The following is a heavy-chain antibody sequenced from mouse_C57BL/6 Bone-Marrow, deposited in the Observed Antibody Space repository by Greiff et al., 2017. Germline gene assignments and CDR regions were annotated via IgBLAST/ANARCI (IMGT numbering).Heavy chain of an antibody. J-gene: IGHJ2*01. V-gene: IGHV1-7*01. CDR3: AIYITTVVPYFDY. D-gene: IGHD1-1*01. CDR1: GYTFTSYW. Sequence: VQLQQSGAELARPGASVKMSCKASGYTFTSYWMHWVKQRPGQGLEWIGYINPSSGYTKYNQKFKDKATLTADKSSSTAYMQLSSLTYEDSAVYYCAIYITTVVPYFDYWGQGTTLTVSS. CDR2: INPSSGYT.